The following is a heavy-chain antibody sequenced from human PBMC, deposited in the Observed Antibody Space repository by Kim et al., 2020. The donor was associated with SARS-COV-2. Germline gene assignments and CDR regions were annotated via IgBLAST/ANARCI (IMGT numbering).Heavy chain of an antibody. J-gene: IGHJ2*01. V-gene: IGHV4-59*13. CDR2: IYYSGST. CDR3: ARVQIDDFWSGYYSYWYFDL. D-gene: IGHD3-3*01. CDR1: GGSISSYY. Sequence: SETLSLTCIVSGGSISSYYWSWIRQPPGKGLEWIGYIYYSGSTNYNPSLKSRVTISVDTSKNQFSLKLSSVTAADTAVYYCARVQIDDFWSGYYSYWYFDLWGRGTLVTVSS.